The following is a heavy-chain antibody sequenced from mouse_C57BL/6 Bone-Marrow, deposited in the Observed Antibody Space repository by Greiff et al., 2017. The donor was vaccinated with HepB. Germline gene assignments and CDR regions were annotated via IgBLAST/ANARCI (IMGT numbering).Heavy chain of an antibody. CDR3: ARCLHYSNFYYFDY. V-gene: IGHV1-53*01. Sequence: QVQLQQSGTELVKPGASVKLSCKASGYTFTSYWMHWVKQRPGQGLEWIGNINPSNGGTNYNEKFKSKATLTVDKSSSTAYMQLSSLTSEDFAVYYCARCLHYSNFYYFDYWGQGTTLTVSS. D-gene: IGHD2-5*01. CDR1: GYTFTSYW. CDR2: INPSNGGT. J-gene: IGHJ2*01.